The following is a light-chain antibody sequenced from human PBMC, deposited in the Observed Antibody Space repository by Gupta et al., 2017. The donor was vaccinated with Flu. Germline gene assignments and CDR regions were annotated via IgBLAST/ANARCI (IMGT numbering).Light chain of an antibody. J-gene: IGKJ2*03. CDR3: MQGKHWPSS. CDR2: KVS. CDR1: QSRGHSDGNTH. V-gene: IGKV2-30*02. Sequence: DVVMTQSPLSLPVTLGQPASISCRSSQSRGHSDGNTHLNWFQQRPGQSPRRLIYKVSNRDSGVPDRFSGSGSGTDFTLKISSGEAEDVAVYYCMQGKHWPSSFGQGTXLEIK.